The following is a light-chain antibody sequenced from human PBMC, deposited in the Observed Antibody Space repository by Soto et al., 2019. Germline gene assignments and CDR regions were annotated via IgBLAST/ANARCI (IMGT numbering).Light chain of an antibody. CDR2: WAS. J-gene: IGKJ1*01. CDR3: QQYYSTPWT. Sequence: DIVMTQSPDSLAVSLGERATINCKSSQSVLYSSNNKNYLAWYQQTPGQPPKLLIYWASTRESGVPDRFSGSGSGTDFTLTISSLQAEDVAVYYCQQYYSTPWTFAQGTKVEIK. V-gene: IGKV4-1*01. CDR1: QSVLYSSNNKNY.